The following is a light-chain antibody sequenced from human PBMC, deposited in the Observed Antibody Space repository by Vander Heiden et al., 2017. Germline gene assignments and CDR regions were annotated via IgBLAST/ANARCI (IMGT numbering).Light chain of an antibody. V-gene: IGKV1-5*03. J-gene: IGKJ1*01. CDR2: TAS. Sequence: WYQQRPGNAPQLMIYTASTLQSGVPSRISGSGSGTEFSLTISNLQPEDSEIYYCQQYDKSWTFGPGTRVQVK. CDR3: QQYDKSWT.